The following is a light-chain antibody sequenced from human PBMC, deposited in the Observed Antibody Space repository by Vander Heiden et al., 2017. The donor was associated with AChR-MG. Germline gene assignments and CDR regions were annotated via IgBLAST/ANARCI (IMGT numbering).Light chain of an antibody. CDR2: GAS. CDR3: QQHGSSPFT. V-gene: IGKV3-20*01. Sequence: DIVLTQSPGTLSSSPGEGATLSCRTSQTMSSSYLVWYQQKPGQAPRLLIYGASSRATGIPDRFSGGGSGTDFTLTISRVEPEDFAVYYCQQHGSSPFTFGQGTKLEIK. CDR1: QTMSSSY. J-gene: IGKJ2*01.